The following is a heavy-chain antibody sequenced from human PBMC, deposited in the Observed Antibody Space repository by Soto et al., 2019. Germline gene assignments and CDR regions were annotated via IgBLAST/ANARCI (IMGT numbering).Heavy chain of an antibody. Sequence: SGPTLVNPTQTLTLTCTFSAFSLSTGGVGVGWIRQPPGKALEWLALIYWNDDKRYTPSLKSRLTITKDTSKSQVVLTMTNMDPVDTATYYCAHSLVPPITIHAFDIWGQGTMVTVSS. V-gene: IGHV2-5*01. CDR2: IYWNDDK. D-gene: IGHD2-21*01. CDR1: AFSLSTGGVG. J-gene: IGHJ3*02. CDR3: AHSLVPPITIHAFDI.